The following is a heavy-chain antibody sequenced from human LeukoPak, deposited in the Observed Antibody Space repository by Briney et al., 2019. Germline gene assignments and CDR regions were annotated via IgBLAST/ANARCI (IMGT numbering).Heavy chain of an antibody. J-gene: IGHJ6*02. Sequence: ASVKVSCKASGGTFSSYAISWVRQAPGQGLEWMGGIIPIFGTANYAQKFQGRVTITADESTSTAYMELSSLRSEDTAVYYCARTLDIVVVPAASYYYYGMDVWGQGTTVTVSS. V-gene: IGHV1-69*01. CDR1: GGTFSSYA. CDR3: ARTLDIVVVPAASYYYYGMDV. CDR2: IIPIFGTA. D-gene: IGHD2-2*01.